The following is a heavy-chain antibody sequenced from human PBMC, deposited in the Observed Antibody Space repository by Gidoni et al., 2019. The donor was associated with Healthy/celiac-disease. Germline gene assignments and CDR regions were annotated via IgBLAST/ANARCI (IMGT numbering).Heavy chain of an antibody. V-gene: IGHV4-59*01. CDR3: ARDLDCSGGSCYSGHWFDP. D-gene: IGHD2-15*01. CDR1: GCSISSYY. CDR2: IYYSGST. J-gene: IGHJ5*02. Sequence: QVQLQESGPGLVKPSETLSLTCTVSGCSISSYYWSWIRQPPGKGLEWIGYIYYSGSTNYNPSLKSRVTISVDTSKNQFSLKLSSVTAADTAVYYCARDLDCSGGSCYSGHWFDPWGQGTLVTVSS.